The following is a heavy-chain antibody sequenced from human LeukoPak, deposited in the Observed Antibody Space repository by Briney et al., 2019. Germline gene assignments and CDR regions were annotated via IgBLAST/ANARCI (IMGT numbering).Heavy chain of an antibody. Sequence: PSETLSLTCAVYGGSFSGYYWSWIRQPPGKGREWSGEINHSGSTKHNPSLKSRVTISVDTSKKRFSIKLSSETAADTAVYFCARGAHIVVVTAIGNSAYGMDVWGQGATVTVSS. CDR1: GGSFSGYY. CDR3: ARGAHIVVVTAIGNSAYGMDV. V-gene: IGHV4-34*01. J-gene: IGHJ6*02. D-gene: IGHD2-21*02. CDR2: INHSGST.